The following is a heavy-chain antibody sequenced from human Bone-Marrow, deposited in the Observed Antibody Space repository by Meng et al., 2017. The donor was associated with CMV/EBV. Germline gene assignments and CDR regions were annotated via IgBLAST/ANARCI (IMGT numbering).Heavy chain of an antibody. V-gene: IGHV3-23*01. D-gene: IGHD3-16*01. CDR3: AKRRLSGGGYFDY. CDR1: GFTFSSYA. J-gene: IGHJ4*02. Sequence: GESLKISCAASGFTFSSYAMSWVRQAPGKGLEWVSAISGSGGSTYYADFVKGRFTISRDNSKNTLYLQMNSLRAEDTAVYYCAKRRLSGGGYFDYWGQGPLVTVSS. CDR2: ISGSGGST.